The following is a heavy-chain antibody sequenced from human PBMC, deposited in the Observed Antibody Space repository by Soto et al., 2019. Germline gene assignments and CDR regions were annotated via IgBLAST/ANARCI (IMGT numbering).Heavy chain of an antibody. CDR2: ISYDGSNK. Sequence: GGSLRLSCAASGFTFSSYAMHWVRQAPGKGLEWVAVISYDGSNKYYADSVKGRFTISRDNSKNTLYLQMNSLRAEDTAVYYCASRYGRGMKIFDYWGQGTLVTVSS. CDR1: GFTFSSYA. V-gene: IGHV3-30-3*01. CDR3: ASRYGRGMKIFDY. J-gene: IGHJ4*02. D-gene: IGHD1-26*01.